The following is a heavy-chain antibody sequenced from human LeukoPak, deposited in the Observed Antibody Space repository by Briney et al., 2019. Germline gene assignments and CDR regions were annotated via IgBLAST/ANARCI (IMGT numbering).Heavy chain of an antibody. D-gene: IGHD3-22*01. J-gene: IGHJ3*02. V-gene: IGHV3-43*01. CDR2: ISWDGDTT. Sequence: GGSLRLSCAASGFTFDVYIMHWVRQAPGKGLEWVSLISWDGDTTYYADSVKGRFTSSRDNSKNSLFLQMNSLRTEDTALYYCAKARGLIGGAFDIWGQGTMVTVSS. CDR1: GFTFDVYI. CDR3: AKARGLIGGAFDI.